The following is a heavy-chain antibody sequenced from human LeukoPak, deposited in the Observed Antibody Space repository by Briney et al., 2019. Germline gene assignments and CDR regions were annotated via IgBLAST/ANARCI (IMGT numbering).Heavy chain of an antibody. CDR2: INHSGST. V-gene: IGHV4-34*01. Sequence: SETLSLTCAVYGGSFSGYYWSWIRQPPGKGLEWIGEINHSGSTNYNPSLKSRVTISVDTSKNQFSLKLSSVTAADTAVYYCARGADYGSGSLESWYWGQGTLVTVSS. J-gene: IGHJ4*02. CDR3: ARGADYGSGSLESWY. D-gene: IGHD3-10*01. CDR1: GGSFSGYY.